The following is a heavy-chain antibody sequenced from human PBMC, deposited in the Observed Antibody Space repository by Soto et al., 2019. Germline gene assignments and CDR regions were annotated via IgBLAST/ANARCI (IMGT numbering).Heavy chain of an antibody. D-gene: IGHD4-17*01. Sequence: SETLSLTCAVSGGSISSGGYPWSWIRQPPGKGLEWIGYIYHSGSTYYNPSLKSRVTISVDRSKNQFSLKLSSVTAADTAVYYCARSQTTVTSYDYWGQGTLVTVSS. CDR3: ARSQTTVTSYDY. J-gene: IGHJ4*02. V-gene: IGHV4-30-2*01. CDR2: IYHSGST. CDR1: GGSISSGGYP.